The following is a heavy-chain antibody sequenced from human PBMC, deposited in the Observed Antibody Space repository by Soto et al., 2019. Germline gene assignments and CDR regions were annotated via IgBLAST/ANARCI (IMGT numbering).Heavy chain of an antibody. J-gene: IGHJ6*02. CDR3: ARSTNYYYYGFDV. V-gene: IGHV4-61*08. D-gene: IGHD2-2*01. Sequence: PSETLSLTCTVPGGSVSSGDYFWSWLRQSPGKRLEWIAYIYYSGSTNYNPSLKSRATISVDTSKSQVSLTLTSMTAADAALYYCARSTNYYYYGFDVWGQGTAVTVSS. CDR2: IYYSGST. CDR1: GGSVSSGDYF.